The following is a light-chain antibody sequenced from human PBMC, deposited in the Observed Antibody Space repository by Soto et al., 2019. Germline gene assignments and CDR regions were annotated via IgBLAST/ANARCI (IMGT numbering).Light chain of an antibody. CDR1: QSVSNNY. J-gene: IGKJ1*01. CDR2: GAS. V-gene: IGKV3-20*01. CDR3: QQYGSSGT. Sequence: IVLTQSPGTLSLSPVERATLSCRASQSVSNNYLAWYQQKPGQAPRRLIYGASNRATGIPVVFSGSGSGTDFTLTISRLEPEDFAVYYCQQYGSSGTVGQGTKVDI.